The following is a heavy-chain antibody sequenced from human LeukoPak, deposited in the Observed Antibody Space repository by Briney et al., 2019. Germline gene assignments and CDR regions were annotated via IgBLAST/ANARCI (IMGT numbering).Heavy chain of an antibody. D-gene: IGHD3-3*01. CDR1: GYTFTGYY. CDR3: ARHQGMLRFLEWLPGWFDP. J-gene: IGHJ5*02. Sequence: ASVKVSCKASGYTFTGYYMHWVRQAPGQGLEWMGWINPNSGGTNYAQKLQGRVTMTTDTSTSTAYMELRSLRSDDTAVYYCARHQGMLRFLEWLPGWFDPWGQGTLVTVSS. CDR2: INPNSGGT. V-gene: IGHV1-2*02.